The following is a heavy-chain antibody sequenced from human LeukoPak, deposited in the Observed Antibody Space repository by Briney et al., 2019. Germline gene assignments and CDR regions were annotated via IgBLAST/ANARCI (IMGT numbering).Heavy chain of an antibody. D-gene: IGHD4-11*01. Sequence: SETLSLTCAVYGGSFSGYYWSWIRQPPGKGLEWIGEINHSGSTNYNPSLKSRVTISVDTSKNQFSLKLSSVTAADTAVYYCARSNEVAVNLWGQGTLVTVSS. CDR1: GGSFSGYY. J-gene: IGHJ5*02. CDR2: INHSGST. CDR3: ARSNEVAVNL. V-gene: IGHV4-34*01.